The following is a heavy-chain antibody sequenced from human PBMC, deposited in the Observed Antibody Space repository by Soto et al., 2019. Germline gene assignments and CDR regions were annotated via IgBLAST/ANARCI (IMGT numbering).Heavy chain of an antibody. V-gene: IGHV3-21*01. Sequence: EVQLVESGGGLVKPGGSLRLYCAASGFTFSSYSMTWVRQAPGKGLEWVSSISSSSSYIYYADSVKGRFTISRDNAKNSLYLQMNSLRAEDTAVYYCARGAYSGYHYYYGIDVWGQGTTVTVSS. CDR3: ARGAYSGYHYYYGIDV. D-gene: IGHD5-12*01. CDR1: GFTFSSYS. CDR2: ISSSSSYI. J-gene: IGHJ6*02.